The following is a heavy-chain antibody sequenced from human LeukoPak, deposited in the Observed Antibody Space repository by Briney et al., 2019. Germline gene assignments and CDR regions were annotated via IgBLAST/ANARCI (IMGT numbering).Heavy chain of an antibody. CDR1: GYTLTELS. Sequence: APVKVSCKVSGYTLTELSIHWVRQAPGKGLEWMGGFDPEDGETIYAQKFQGRVTMTEDTSTDTAYMELSSLRSEDTAVYYCVTLGWFGEAYGMDVWGQGTTVTVSS. CDR3: VTLGWFGEAYGMDV. V-gene: IGHV1-24*01. J-gene: IGHJ6*02. D-gene: IGHD3-10*01. CDR2: FDPEDGET.